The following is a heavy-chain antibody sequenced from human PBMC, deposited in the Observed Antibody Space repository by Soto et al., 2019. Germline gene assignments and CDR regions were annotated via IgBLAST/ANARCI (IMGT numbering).Heavy chain of an antibody. CDR1: GYTFTSYA. CDR2: INAGNGNT. D-gene: IGHD2-2*01. V-gene: IGHV1-3*01. CDR3: ATLPSMGYCSSTSCSRGDAFDI. Sequence: ASVKVSCKASGYTFTSYAIHWVRQAPGQRLEWMGWINAGNGNTKYSQKFQGRVTITRDTSASTAYMGLSSLRSEDTAVYYCATLPSMGYCSSTSCSRGDAFDIWGQGTMVTVSS. J-gene: IGHJ3*02.